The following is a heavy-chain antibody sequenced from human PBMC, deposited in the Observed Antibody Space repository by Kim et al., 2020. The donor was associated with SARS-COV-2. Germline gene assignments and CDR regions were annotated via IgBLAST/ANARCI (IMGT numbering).Heavy chain of an antibody. CDR2: INHSGST. D-gene: IGHD3-3*01. J-gene: IGHJ6*03. CDR1: GGSFSGYY. Sequence: SETLSLTCAVYGGSFSGYYWSWIRQPPGKGLEWIGEINHSGSTNYNPSLKSRVTISVDTSKNQFSLKLSSVTAADTAVYYCARGIMGWGPHDFWSGYTDNYMDVWGKGTTVTVSS. V-gene: IGHV4-34*01. CDR3: ARGIMGWGPHDFWSGYTDNYMDV.